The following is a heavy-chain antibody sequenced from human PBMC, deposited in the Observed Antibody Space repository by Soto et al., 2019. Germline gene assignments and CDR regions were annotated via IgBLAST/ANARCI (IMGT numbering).Heavy chain of an antibody. D-gene: IGHD6-13*01. CDR3: ARGYRQSGYSSSWVFDY. CDR2: MYYSGST. J-gene: IGHJ4*02. Sequence: QVQLRESGPGLVKPSQTLSLTCTVSGGSISSGGYYWNWIRQHPGKGLEWIGYMYYSGSTYYNPFLSSRVIIAADTSENHFPLKLSSVTAADTAVYFCARGYRQSGYSSSWVFDYWGQGTLVNVSS. V-gene: IGHV4-31*03. CDR1: GGSISSGGYY.